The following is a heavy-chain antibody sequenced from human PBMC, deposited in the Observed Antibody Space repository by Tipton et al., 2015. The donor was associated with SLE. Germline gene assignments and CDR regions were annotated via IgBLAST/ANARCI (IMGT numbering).Heavy chain of an antibody. V-gene: IGHV4-34*01. D-gene: IGHD5-18*01. CDR3: ARDRGGYSYGN. J-gene: IGHJ4*02. CDR2: INHSGST. CDR1: GGSFSGYY. Sequence: TLSLTCAVYGGSFSGYYRSWIRQPPGKGLEWIGEINHSGSTNYNPSLKSRVTISEDTSKNQFSLKLSSVTAADTAVYYCARDRGGYSYGNWGQGTLVTVSS.